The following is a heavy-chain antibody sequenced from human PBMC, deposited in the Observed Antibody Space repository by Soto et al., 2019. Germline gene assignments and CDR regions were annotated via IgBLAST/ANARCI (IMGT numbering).Heavy chain of an antibody. CDR2: IYYSGTT. J-gene: IGHJ4*02. D-gene: IGHD2-2*01. Sequence: PSETLSLTCSVSGGSLTDYYWTWIRQSPGKGLESIGYIYYSGTTNYNPSLKGRISISVDTSKNHFSLIVNSATAADTGIYYCARLLPGAPWAMDHWGQGALVTVSS. V-gene: IGHV4-59*08. CDR3: ARLLPGAPWAMDH. CDR1: GGSLTDYY.